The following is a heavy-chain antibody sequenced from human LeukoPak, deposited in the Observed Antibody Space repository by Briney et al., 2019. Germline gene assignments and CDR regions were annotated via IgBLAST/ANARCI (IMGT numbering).Heavy chain of an antibody. Sequence: GGSLRLSCAASGFTFSSYWMSWVRQAPGKGLEWVANIKQDGSEKYYVDSVKGRFTISRDNAMNSLYLQMNSLRAEDTAVYYCANLPRGSVRHDAFDIWGQGTMVTVSS. D-gene: IGHD3-10*01. V-gene: IGHV3-7*01. CDR1: GFTFSSYW. CDR3: ANLPRGSVRHDAFDI. CDR2: IKQDGSEK. J-gene: IGHJ3*02.